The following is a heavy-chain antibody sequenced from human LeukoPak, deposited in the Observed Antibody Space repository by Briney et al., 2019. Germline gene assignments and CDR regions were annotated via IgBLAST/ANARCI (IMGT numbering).Heavy chain of an antibody. V-gene: IGHV4-39*07. CDR3: ARGSQQLEFDP. CDR1: GGSISSSSHY. CDR2: IYYSGST. D-gene: IGHD6-13*01. Sequence: SETLSLTCTVSGGSISSSSHYWGWIRQPPGKGLEWIGSIYYSGSTYYNPSLKSRVTISVDTSKNQFSLQLNSVTPEDTAVYYCARGSQQLEFDPWGQGTLVTVSS. J-gene: IGHJ5*02.